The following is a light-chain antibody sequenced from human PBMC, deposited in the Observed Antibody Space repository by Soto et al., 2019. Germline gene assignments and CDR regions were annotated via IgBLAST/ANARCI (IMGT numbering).Light chain of an antibody. Sequence: EIVLTQSPATLSLSPGERATLSCRASQRVSSYLAWYQQKPGQAPRLLIYDASNRATGIPARFSGSGSGTGFTLPISSLEPEDFAVYFCQQRSNWPRFTFGPGTKVDIK. CDR1: QRVSSY. V-gene: IGKV3-11*01. CDR2: DAS. J-gene: IGKJ3*01. CDR3: QQRSNWPRFT.